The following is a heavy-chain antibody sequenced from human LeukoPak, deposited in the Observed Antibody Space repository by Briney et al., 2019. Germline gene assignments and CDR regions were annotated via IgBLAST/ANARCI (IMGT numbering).Heavy chain of an antibody. CDR1: GFTFSSYA. CDR3: TTDPPYGMDV. V-gene: IGHV3-23*01. J-gene: IGHJ6*04. CDR2: ISGSGGST. Sequence: GGSLRLSCAASGFTFSSYAMSWVRQAPGKGLEWVSAISGSGGSTYYADSVKGRFTISRDNSKNTLYLQMNSLKTEDTAVYYCTTDPPYGMDVWGKGTTVTVSS.